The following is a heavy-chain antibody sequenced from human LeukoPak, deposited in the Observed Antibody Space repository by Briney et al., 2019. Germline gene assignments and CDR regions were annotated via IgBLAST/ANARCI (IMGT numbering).Heavy chain of an antibody. CDR1: GGSISSYY. CDR2: IYYSGST. V-gene: IGHV4-59*08. Sequence: KPSETLSLTCTVSGGSISSYYWSWIRQPPGKGLEWIGYIYYSGSTNYNPSLKSRVTISVDTSKNQFSLKLSSVTAADTAVYYCARLHYDFWSGYYGWFDPWGQGTLVTVSS. J-gene: IGHJ5*02. CDR3: ARLHYDFWSGYYGWFDP. D-gene: IGHD3-3*01.